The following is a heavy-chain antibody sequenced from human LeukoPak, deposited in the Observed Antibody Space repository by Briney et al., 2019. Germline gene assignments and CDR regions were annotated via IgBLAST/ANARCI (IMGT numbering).Heavy chain of an antibody. CDR3: ASVFNYYGSGSYYSGRLDY. V-gene: IGHV4-59*12. J-gene: IGHJ4*02. CDR1: GGSISSYY. CDR2: IYYSGST. Sequence: PSETLSLTCTVSGGSISSYYWSWIRQPPGKGLEWIGYIYYSGSTNYNPSLKSRVTISVDTSKNQFSLKLSSVTAADTAVYYCASVFNYYGSGSYYSGRLDYWGQGTLVTVSS. D-gene: IGHD3-10*01.